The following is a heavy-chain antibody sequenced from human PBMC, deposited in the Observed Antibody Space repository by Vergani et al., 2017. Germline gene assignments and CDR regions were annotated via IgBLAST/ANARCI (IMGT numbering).Heavy chain of an antibody. Sequence: EVELVQSGPDMRKPGESLKISCKGSEYSFGNYCIVWVRQMPGKGLEWMGIIYPADSDTRYSPSFQGQVTISADKSISTAFLQWDSLKASDTALYYCARHTTYTDSWGQGTLVTVSS. D-gene: IGHD1-1*01. V-gene: IGHV5-51*01. CDR2: IYPADSDT. J-gene: IGHJ4*02. CDR1: EYSFGNYC. CDR3: ARHTTYTDS.